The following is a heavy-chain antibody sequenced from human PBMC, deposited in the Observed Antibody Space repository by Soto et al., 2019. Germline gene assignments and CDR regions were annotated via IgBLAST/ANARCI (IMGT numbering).Heavy chain of an antibody. D-gene: IGHD6-13*01. J-gene: IGHJ5*02. V-gene: IGHV1-3*01. CDR3: ARTGSRSCYCFVP. CDR2: INAGNGNT. CDR1: GYTFTSYA. Sequence: QVQLVQSGAEVKKPGASVKVSCKASGYTFTSYAMHWVRQAPGQRLEWMGWINAGNGNTKYSQKFQGRVTITRDTSASTAYMEMSSLRSEDTAVYYCARTGSRSCYCFVPWVQGTLVTVSS.